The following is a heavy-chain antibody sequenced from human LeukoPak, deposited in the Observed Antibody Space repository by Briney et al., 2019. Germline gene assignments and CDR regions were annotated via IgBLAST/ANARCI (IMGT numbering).Heavy chain of an antibody. CDR1: GGTFSSYA. CDR3: ARGTVTTGSYAFDL. D-gene: IGHD4-17*01. CDR2: IIPILGTA. J-gene: IGHJ3*01. V-gene: IGHV1-69*05. Sequence: ASVKVSCKASGGTFSSYAISWVRQAPGQGLEWMGGIIPILGTANYAQKFQGRVTITTDESTNTAYMELSSLRSEDTAVYYFARGTVTTGSYAFDLWGQGTMVTVSS.